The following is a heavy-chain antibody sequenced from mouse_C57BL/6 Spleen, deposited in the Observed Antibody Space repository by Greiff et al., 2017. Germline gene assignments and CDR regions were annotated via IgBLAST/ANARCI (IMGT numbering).Heavy chain of an antibody. CDR3: ALGRGDY. CDR2: IDPENGDT. CDR1: GFNIKDDY. Sequence: EVQRVESGAELVRPGASVKLSCTASGFNIKDDYMHWVKQRPEQGLEWIGWIDPENGDTEYASKFQGKATITADTSSNTAYMQLSSLTSEDSAVYFCALGRGDYWGQGTSVTVSS. V-gene: IGHV14-4*01. D-gene: IGHD4-1*01. J-gene: IGHJ4*01.